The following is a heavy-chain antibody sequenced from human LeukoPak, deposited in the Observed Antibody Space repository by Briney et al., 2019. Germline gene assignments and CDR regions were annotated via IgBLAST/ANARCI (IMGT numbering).Heavy chain of an antibody. CDR2: VSSNGAKT. D-gene: IGHD3-3*01. Sequence: GGSLRLSCAASGFTFSSYAITWVRQAPGKGLEWVSAVSSNGAKTYYADSVKGRFTISRDNSKNTLYLQMNSLRAEDTAVYYCAKDPFTIFGVVTPKAADYWGQGTLVTVSS. J-gene: IGHJ4*02. V-gene: IGHV3-23*01. CDR1: GFTFSSYA. CDR3: AKDPFTIFGVVTPKAADY.